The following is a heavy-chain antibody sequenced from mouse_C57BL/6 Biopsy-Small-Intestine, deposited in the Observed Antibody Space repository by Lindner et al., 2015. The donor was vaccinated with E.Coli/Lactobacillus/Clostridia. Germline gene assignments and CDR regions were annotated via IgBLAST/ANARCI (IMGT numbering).Heavy chain of an antibody. CDR2: INPNSGGT. CDR1: GYTFTDYN. CDR3: ARGVTTHLDY. D-gene: IGHD2-2*01. V-gene: IGHV1-22*01. Sequence: VQLQESGPELVKPGTSVKMSCRASGYTFTDYNIHWVKQSHGKSLEWIGYINPNSGGTNYNQNFKEKATLTVTKSSNTAYMELHSLTSEDSAVYYCARGVTTHLDYWGQGTTLTVSS. J-gene: IGHJ2*01.